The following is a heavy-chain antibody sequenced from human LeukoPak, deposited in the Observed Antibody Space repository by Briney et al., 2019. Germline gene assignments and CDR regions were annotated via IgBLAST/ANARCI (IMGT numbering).Heavy chain of an antibody. CDR2: ISTSSKYI. Sequence: GALRLSCAASGFTFSTYSMNWVRQAPGKGLEWVSSISTSSKYIYYADSVKGRFTISRDNAKNSLYLQMNSLRAEDTAVYYCASSDSSGYYYYFDYWGQGTLVTVSS. J-gene: IGHJ4*02. CDR3: ASSDSSGYYYYFDY. D-gene: IGHD3-22*01. V-gene: IGHV3-21*01. CDR1: GFTFSTYS.